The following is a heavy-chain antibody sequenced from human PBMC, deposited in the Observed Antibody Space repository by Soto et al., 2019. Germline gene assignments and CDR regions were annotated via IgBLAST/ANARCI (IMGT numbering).Heavy chain of an antibody. CDR2: ISAYNGNT. J-gene: IGHJ4*02. CDR1: GYTFTSYG. Sequence: GASVKVSCKASGYTFTSYGISWVRQAPGQGLVLMGWISAYNGNTNYAQKLQGRVTMTTYTSTSTAYMELRSLRSDDTALYYCASAYYDILTGYQGSFDYWGQGTLVTVSS. CDR3: ASAYYDILTGYQGSFDY. D-gene: IGHD3-9*01. V-gene: IGHV1-18*01.